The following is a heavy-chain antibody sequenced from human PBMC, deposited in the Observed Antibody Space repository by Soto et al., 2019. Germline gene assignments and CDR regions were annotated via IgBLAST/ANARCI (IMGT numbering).Heavy chain of an antibody. CDR2: IIPIFATA. CDR1: GGTFSSYA. CDR3: AQCLVGVNYYYGMDV. J-gene: IGHJ6*02. D-gene: IGHD6-19*01. Sequence: QVQLVQSGAEVKKPGSSVKVSCKASGGTFSSYAINWVRQAPGQGLEWMGGIIPIFATADYAQQFQGRVPISAGGAQRPAYRGPSSLGSEDTGAYFGAQCLVGVNYYYGMDVWGQGTTVTVSS. V-gene: IGHV1-69*12.